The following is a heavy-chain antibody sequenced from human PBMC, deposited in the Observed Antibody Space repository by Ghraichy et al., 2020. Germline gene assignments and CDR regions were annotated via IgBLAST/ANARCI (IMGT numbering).Heavy chain of an antibody. CDR1: GGSISHYY. Sequence: SETLSLTCTVSGGSISHYYWTWIRQPPGKGLEWIGHIYDSGNTNYNPSLKSRVTISEDTSKNQFSLKLSSVTAADTAVYYCASFDCTNGVCYLWHWGQGTLVTVSS. J-gene: IGHJ4*02. CDR2: IYDSGNT. V-gene: IGHV4-59*01. D-gene: IGHD2-8*01. CDR3: ASFDCTNGVCYLWH.